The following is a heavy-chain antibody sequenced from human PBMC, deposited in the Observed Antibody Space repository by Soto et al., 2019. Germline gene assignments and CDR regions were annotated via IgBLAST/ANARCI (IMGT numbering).Heavy chain of an antibody. J-gene: IGHJ4*02. Sequence: SETLSLTCTVSGGSISSYYWSWIRQPPGKGLEWIGYIYYSGSTNYNPSLKSRVTLFADTSKNQFSLKLSSVTAADTAVYYCVRHAQWIIRAYWGQGSLVTVSS. CDR1: GGSISSYY. CDR2: IYYSGST. CDR3: VRHAQWIIRAY. V-gene: IGHV4-59*08. D-gene: IGHD5-12*01.